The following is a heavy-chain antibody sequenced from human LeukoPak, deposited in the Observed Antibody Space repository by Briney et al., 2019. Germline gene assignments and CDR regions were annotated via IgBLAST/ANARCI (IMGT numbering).Heavy chain of an antibody. V-gene: IGHV3-66*01. Sequence: GGSLRLFCAASGFTVSTNYMSWVRQAPGKGLEWVSVIYSGGSTYYADSVKDRFTISSDNSKNSLYLQMNSLRAEDTAVYYCAKENNAWPKFDLWGQGTLVTVS. D-gene: IGHD1/OR15-1a*01. CDR3: AKENNAWPKFDL. CDR2: IYSGGST. J-gene: IGHJ4*02. CDR1: GFTVSTNY.